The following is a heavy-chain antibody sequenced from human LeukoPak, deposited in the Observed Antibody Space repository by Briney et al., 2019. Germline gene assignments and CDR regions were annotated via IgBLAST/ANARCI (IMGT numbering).Heavy chain of an antibody. CDR3: ARRGSGWYVDY. Sequence: GESLKISCKGSGYSFTSYWIGWVRQMPGEGLEWMRIIYSGDSDTRYSPSFQGQVIISADKYISTAYMQKSRLKASDTAMYYCARRGSGWYVDYWGQGNLVTVSS. D-gene: IGHD6-19*01. CDR2: IYSGDSDT. CDR1: GYSFTSYW. J-gene: IGHJ4*02. V-gene: IGHV5-51*01.